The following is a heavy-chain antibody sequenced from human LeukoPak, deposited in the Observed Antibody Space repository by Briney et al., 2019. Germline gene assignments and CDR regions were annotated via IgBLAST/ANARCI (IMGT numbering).Heavy chain of an antibody. Sequence: PSETLSLTCAVSGYSISSGFYWGWIRQPPGKGLEWIGSTYHSGSPYYNPSLKSRLNISVDTSKNQFSLRLSSVTAADTAVYYCARVRTTGTNWGQGTLVTVSS. J-gene: IGHJ4*02. CDR1: GYSISSGFY. V-gene: IGHV4-38-2*01. CDR3: ARVRTTGTN. D-gene: IGHD1-1*01. CDR2: TYHSGSP.